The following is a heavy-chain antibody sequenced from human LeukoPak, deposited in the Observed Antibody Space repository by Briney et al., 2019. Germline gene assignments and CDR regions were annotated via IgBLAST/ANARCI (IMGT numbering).Heavy chain of an antibody. D-gene: IGHD6-6*01. J-gene: IGHJ4*02. V-gene: IGHV4-59*12. CDR1: GGSISSYY. CDR3: ARGYSSSSGFDY. CDR2: IYYSGST. Sequence: SSETLSLTCTVSGGSISSYYWSWIRQPPGKGLEWIGYIYYSGSTYCNPSLKSRVTISVDTSKNQFSLKLSSVTAADTAVYYCARGYSSSSGFDYWGQGTLVTVSS.